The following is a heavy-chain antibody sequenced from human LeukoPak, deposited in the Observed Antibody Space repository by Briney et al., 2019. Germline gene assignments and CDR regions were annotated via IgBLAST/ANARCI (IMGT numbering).Heavy chain of an antibody. CDR2: ILYDGRNK. Sequence: PGGSLRLSWAASGFTFSNFAIHWVRQAPGKGLEWVAVILYDGRNKYYGDSVEGRFTISRDNSKNTVYLEMNSLRAEDTAVYYCAKDLMKTGYCSGASCYGRTDWGQGALVTVSS. D-gene: IGHD2-15*01. V-gene: IGHV3-30*18. J-gene: IGHJ4*02. CDR3: AKDLMKTGYCSGASCYGRTD. CDR1: GFTFSNFA.